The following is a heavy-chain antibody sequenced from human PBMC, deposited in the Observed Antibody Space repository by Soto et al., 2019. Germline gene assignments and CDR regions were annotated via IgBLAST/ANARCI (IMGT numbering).Heavy chain of an antibody. CDR1: GGTFSSYA. J-gene: IGHJ4*02. D-gene: IGHD3-22*01. CDR3: ARGQGAYYDSSGYSRNDY. Sequence: GASVRVSCKASGGTFSSYAFSWVRQAPGQGLEWMGGIIPIFGTGNYAQKFQGRVTITADESASTAYMELSSLRSEDTAVYYCARGQGAYYDSSGYSRNDYWGQGTLVTVSS. V-gene: IGHV1-69*13. CDR2: IIPIFGTG.